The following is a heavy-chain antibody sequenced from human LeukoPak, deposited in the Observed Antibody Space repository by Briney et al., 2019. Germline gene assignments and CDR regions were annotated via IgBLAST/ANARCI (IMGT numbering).Heavy chain of an antibody. CDR2: IGAYNGNT. V-gene: IGHV1-18*01. D-gene: IGHD2-15*01. J-gene: IGHJ4*02. CDR1: GYTFTSYG. Sequence: ASVKVSCKASGYTFTSYGISWVRQAPGQGLEWMGWIGAYNGNTNYAQKLQGRGTMTTDTSTSTAYMELRSLRSDDTAVYYCARADMKCSGGSCVGKNLEFDYWGQGTRVTVSS. CDR3: ARADMKCSGGSCVGKNLEFDY.